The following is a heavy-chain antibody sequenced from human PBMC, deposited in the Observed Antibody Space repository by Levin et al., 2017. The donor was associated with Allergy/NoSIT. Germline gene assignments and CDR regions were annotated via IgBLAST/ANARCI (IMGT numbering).Heavy chain of an antibody. CDR2: IWYDGSNK. J-gene: IGHJ4*02. CDR3: ARDSGWTAAVQLERVDHFDY. CDR1: GFTFSSYG. Sequence: HAGGSLRLSCAASGFTFSSYGMHWVRQAPGKGLEWVAVIWYDGSNKYYADSVKGRFTISRDNSKNTLYLQMNSLRAEDTAVYYCARDSGWTAAVQLERVDHFDYWGQGTLVTVSS. D-gene: IGHD1-1*01. V-gene: IGHV3-33*01.